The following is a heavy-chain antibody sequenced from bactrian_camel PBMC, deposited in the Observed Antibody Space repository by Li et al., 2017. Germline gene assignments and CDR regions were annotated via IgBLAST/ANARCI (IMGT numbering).Heavy chain of an antibody. CDR1: DYRITNYC. J-gene: IGHJ4*01. CDR3: VARRHGECYFWANNWSRSSWYDH. D-gene: IGHD8*01. Sequence: DVQLVESGGGSVRPGGSLRLSCTYSDYRITNYCMGWFRQAPGKEREVVAATGPSNTWYADYVKGRFTLSKDGDKDTQYLQMNSLKPEDTAMYYCVARRHGECYFWANNWSRSSWYDHWGQGTQVTVS. CDR2: TGPSNT. V-gene: IGHV3S67*01.